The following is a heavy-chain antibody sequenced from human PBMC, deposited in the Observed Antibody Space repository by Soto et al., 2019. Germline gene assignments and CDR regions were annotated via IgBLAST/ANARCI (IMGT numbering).Heavy chain of an antibody. D-gene: IGHD2-15*01. CDR3: ARVYCSGGSCYEFDY. CDR1: GGSISSGGYY. V-gene: IGHV4-31*03. CDR2: IYYSGST. J-gene: IGHJ4*02. Sequence: QVQLQESGPGLVKPSQTQSLTCTVSGGSISSGGYYWSWIRQHPGKGLEWIGYIYYSGSTYYNPSLKSRVTISVDTSKNQFSLKLSSVTAADTAVYYCARVYCSGGSCYEFDYWGQGTLVTVSS.